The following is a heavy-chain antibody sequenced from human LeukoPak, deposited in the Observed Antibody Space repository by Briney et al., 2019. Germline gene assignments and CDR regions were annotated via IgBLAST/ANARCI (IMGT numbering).Heavy chain of an antibody. CDR3: ARGTPTVSAGHY. CDR1: GFTFRNYG. Sequence: GGSLRLSCAASGFTFRNYGMSWVRQAPGKGLEWVSVIYTDGRTFFADFVKGRFTISRDTSKNMLYLQMNSLRVEDTAVYYCARGTPTVSAGHYWGQGTLVTVSS. CDR2: IYTDGRT. D-gene: IGHD2-15*01. J-gene: IGHJ4*02. V-gene: IGHV3-53*01.